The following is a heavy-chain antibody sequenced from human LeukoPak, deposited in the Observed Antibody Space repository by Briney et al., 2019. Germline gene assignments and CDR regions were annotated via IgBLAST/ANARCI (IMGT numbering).Heavy chain of an antibody. V-gene: IGHV3-48*03. CDR1: GFTFSTYE. D-gene: IGHD1-1*01. Sequence: GGSLRLSCAASGFTFSTYEMNWVRQAPGKGLEWVSYISPTGTTIYYAQSVKGRFTISRDNAKNSVYLHMNSLRVEDTAVYYCARKTFGTVYFDYWGQGILVTVSS. CDR2: ISPTGTTI. J-gene: IGHJ4*02. CDR3: ARKTFGTVYFDY.